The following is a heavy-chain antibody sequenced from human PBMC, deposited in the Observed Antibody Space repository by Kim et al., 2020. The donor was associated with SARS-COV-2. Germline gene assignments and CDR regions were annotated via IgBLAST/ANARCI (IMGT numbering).Heavy chain of an antibody. CDR3: ATGGTHYYGSGKGSYYYYYGVDF. CDR2: IYYSGST. V-gene: IGHV4-61*01. CDR1: GGSVSSGSYY. J-gene: IGHJ6*02. D-gene: IGHD3-10*01. Sequence: SETLSLTCTVSGGSVSSGSYYWSWIRQPPGKGLEWIGYIYYSGSTNYNPSLKSRVTISVDTSKNQFSLKLSSVTAADTAVYYWATGGTHYYGSGKGSYYYYYGVDFWGQGNTVTVSS.